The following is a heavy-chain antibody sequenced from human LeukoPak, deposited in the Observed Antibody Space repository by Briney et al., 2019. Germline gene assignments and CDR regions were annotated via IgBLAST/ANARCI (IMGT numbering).Heavy chain of an antibody. Sequence: GASVKVSCKASGYTFTSYGISWVRQAPGQGLEWMGWISAYNGNTNYAQKLQGRVTMTTDTSTSTAYMELRSLRSEDTAVYYCAREGYCSSTSCYGVGYFDYWGQGTLVTVSS. J-gene: IGHJ4*02. CDR1: GYTFTSYG. V-gene: IGHV1-18*01. CDR3: AREGYCSSTSCYGVGYFDY. D-gene: IGHD2-2*01. CDR2: ISAYNGNT.